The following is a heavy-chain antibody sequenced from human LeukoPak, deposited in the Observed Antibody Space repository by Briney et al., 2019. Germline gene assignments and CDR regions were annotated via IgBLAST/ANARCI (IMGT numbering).Heavy chain of an antibody. CDR3: AKDLRSTIDY. D-gene: IGHD6-13*01. V-gene: IGHV3-23*01. Sequence: GGSLRLSCVASGFSFNNFGMSWVRQAPGRGLEWVSSISGTGGSTHYADSVKGRFTISRDNSKNTLYLQMNSLRAEDTAVYYCAKDLRSTIDYWGQGTLVTVSS. J-gene: IGHJ4*02. CDR2: ISGTGGST. CDR1: GFSFNNFG.